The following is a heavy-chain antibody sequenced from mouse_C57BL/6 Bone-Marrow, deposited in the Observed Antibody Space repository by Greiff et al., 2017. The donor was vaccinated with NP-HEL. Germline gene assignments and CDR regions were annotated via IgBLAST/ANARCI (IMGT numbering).Heavy chain of an antibody. Sequence: VHVKQSGTVLARPGASVKMSCKTSGYTFTSYWMHWVKQRPGQGLEWIGAIYPGNSDTSYNQKFKGKAKLTAVTSASTAYMELSSLTNEDSAVYYCTTYYGSSYLYAMDYWGQGTSVTVSS. CDR2: IYPGNSDT. CDR1: GYTFTSYW. J-gene: IGHJ4*01. V-gene: IGHV1-5*01. D-gene: IGHD1-1*01. CDR3: TTYYGSSYLYAMDY.